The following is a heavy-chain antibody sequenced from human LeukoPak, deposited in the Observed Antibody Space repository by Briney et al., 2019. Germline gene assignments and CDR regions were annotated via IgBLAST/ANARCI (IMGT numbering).Heavy chain of an antibody. CDR1: GFTFSSYG. V-gene: IGHV3-30*18. CDR2: ISYDGSNK. CDR3: AKDRAYSSGWYLPFDP. D-gene: IGHD6-19*01. J-gene: IGHJ5*02. Sequence: PGRSLRLSCAASGFTFSSYGMHWVRQAPGKGLEWVAVISYDGSNKYYADSVKGRFTISRDNSKNTLYLQMNSLRAEDTAVYYCAKDRAYSSGWYLPFDPWGQGTLVTVSS.